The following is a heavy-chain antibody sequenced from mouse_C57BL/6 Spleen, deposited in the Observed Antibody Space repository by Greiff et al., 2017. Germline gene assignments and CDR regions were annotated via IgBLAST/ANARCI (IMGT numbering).Heavy chain of an antibody. CDR1: GFSLTSYA. Sequence: VMLVESGPGLVAPSQSLSITCTVSGFSLTSYAISWVRQPPGKGLEWLGVIWTGGGTNYNSALKSRLSISKDNSKSQVFLKMNSLQTDDTARYYCARNFLGDYSYAMDYWGQGTSVTVSS. CDR2: IWTGGGT. J-gene: IGHJ4*01. D-gene: IGHD1-1*01. CDR3: ARNFLGDYSYAMDY. V-gene: IGHV2-9-1*01.